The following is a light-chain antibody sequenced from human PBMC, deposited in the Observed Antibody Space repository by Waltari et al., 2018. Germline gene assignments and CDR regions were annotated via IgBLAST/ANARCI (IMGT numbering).Light chain of an antibody. CDR2: EVT. CDR3: SSYAGSNNLV. V-gene: IGLV2-8*01. Sequence: QSALTQPPSASGSPGQSVTISCPGTSRDVGAYVSWYQQHPGKAPKLMISEVTKRSSGVPDRFSGSKSGNTASLTVSGLQAEDEADYYCSSYAGSNNLVFGGGTKLTVL. CDR1: SRDVGAY. J-gene: IGLJ2*01.